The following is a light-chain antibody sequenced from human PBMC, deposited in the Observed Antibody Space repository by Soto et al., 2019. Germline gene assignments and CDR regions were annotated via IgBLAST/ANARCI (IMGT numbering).Light chain of an antibody. V-gene: IGLV1-40*01. Sequence: QSVLTQPPSVSAAPGQRVTISCNGSNSNIGAHYEVHWYQQFPGTAPKLLISNNTNRPSGVPDRFSGSRSGTSASLAITGLQPEDEADYYCQSYDSSLTTFVFGTGTKVTVL. CDR2: NNT. CDR1: NSNIGAHYE. CDR3: QSYDSSLTTFV. J-gene: IGLJ1*01.